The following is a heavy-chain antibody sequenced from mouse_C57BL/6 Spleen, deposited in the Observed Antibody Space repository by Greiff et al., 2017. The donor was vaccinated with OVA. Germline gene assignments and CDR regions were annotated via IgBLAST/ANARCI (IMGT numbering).Heavy chain of an antibody. CDR3: ARSYSNFYWYFDV. J-gene: IGHJ1*03. CDR2: IYPGDGDT. CDR1: GYAFSSSW. V-gene: IGHV1-82*01. Sequence: QVQLQQSGPELVKPGASVKISCKASGYAFSSSWMNWVKQRPGKGLEWIGRIYPGDGDTNYNGKFKGKATLTADKSSSTAYMQLSSLTSEDSAVYFCARSYSNFYWYFDVWGTGTTVTVSS. D-gene: IGHD2-5*01.